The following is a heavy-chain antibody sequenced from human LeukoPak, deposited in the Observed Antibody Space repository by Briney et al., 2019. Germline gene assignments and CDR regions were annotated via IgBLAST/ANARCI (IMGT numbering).Heavy chain of an antibody. J-gene: IGHJ4*02. Sequence: GGSLRLSCVASGFTVSSNYMSWVRRAPGKGLERVSVMYKDGSPYYADSVKGRFTFSRDNSNNTLYLQMSSLRAEDTAVYYCARGIPINHDILSLKGHYFDYWGQGILVTVSS. CDR1: GFTVSSNY. CDR2: MYKDGSP. CDR3: ARGIPINHDILSLKGHYFDY. D-gene: IGHD3-9*01. V-gene: IGHV3-53*01.